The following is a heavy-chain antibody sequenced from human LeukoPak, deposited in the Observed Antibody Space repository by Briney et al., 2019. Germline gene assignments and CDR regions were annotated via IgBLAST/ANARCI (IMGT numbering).Heavy chain of an antibody. J-gene: IGHJ4*02. V-gene: IGHV4-34*01. CDR3: ARLYGGYCSGGSCYLTTFDY. CDR1: GGSFSGYY. CDR2: INHSGST. D-gene: IGHD2-15*01. Sequence: SETLSLTCAVYGGSFSGYYWSWIRQPPGKGLGWIGEINHSGSTNYNPSLKSRVTISVDTSKNQFSLKLGSVTAADTAVYYCARLYGGYCSGGSCYLTTFDYWGQGTLVTVSS.